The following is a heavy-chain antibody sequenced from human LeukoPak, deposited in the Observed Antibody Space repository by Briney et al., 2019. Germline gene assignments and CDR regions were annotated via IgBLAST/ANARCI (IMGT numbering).Heavy chain of an antibody. D-gene: IGHD1-26*01. CDR2: IYTSGST. CDR3: ARGADPDSGSSYRYYYYYYYMDV. Sequence: PSQTLSLTRTVSGGSISSGSYYWSWIRQPAGKGLEWIGRIYTSGSTNYNPSLKSRVTISVDTSKNQFSLKLSSVTAADTAVYHCARGADPDSGSSYRYYYYYYYMDVWGKGTTVTVSS. CDR1: GGSISSGSYY. V-gene: IGHV4-61*02. J-gene: IGHJ6*03.